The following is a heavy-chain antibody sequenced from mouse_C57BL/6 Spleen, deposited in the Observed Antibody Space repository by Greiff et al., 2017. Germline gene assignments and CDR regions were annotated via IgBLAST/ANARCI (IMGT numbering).Heavy chain of an antibody. CDR2: ISNLAYSI. CDR3: ARHEDYAMDY. CDR1: GFTFSDYG. J-gene: IGHJ4*01. Sequence: EVQLEESGGGLVQPGGSLKLSCAASGFTFSDYGMAWVRQAPRKGPEWVAFISNLAYSIYSADTVTGRFTISRENAKNTLYLEMSSLRSEDTAMYYCARHEDYAMDYWGKGTAATVSS. V-gene: IGHV5-15*04.